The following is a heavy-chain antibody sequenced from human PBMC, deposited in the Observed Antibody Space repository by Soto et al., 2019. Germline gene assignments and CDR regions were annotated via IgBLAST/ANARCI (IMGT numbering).Heavy chain of an antibody. CDR1: GGFTSTNNW. CDR3: ARSPPSSYYGGSGTFDY. V-gene: IGHV4-4*02. J-gene: IGHJ4*02. D-gene: IGHD3-10*01. Sequence: QLQLQESGPGLVRPSGTLSLTCAVSGGFTSTNNWWSWVRQPPGKGLEWIGDAYHSGSTAYNPSRKSRVSISVDKSKNQISLKLTSATAADTAVYYCARSPPSSYYGGSGTFDYWGQGTLVTVSS. CDR2: AYHSGST.